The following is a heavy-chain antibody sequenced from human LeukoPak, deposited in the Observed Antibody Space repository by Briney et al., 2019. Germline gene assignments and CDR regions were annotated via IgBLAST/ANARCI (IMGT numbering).Heavy chain of an antibody. CDR2: IYYSGST. V-gene: IGHV4-59*01. CDR3: ARGAPIRVAVAATFDP. CDR1: GGSISSYY. J-gene: IGHJ5*02. Sequence: SETLSLTCTVSGGSISSYYWSWIRQPPGKGLEWIGYIYYSGSTNYNPSLKSRVTISVDTSKNQFSLKLSSVTAADPAVYYCARGAPIRVAVAATFDPWGQGTLVTVSS. D-gene: IGHD6-19*01.